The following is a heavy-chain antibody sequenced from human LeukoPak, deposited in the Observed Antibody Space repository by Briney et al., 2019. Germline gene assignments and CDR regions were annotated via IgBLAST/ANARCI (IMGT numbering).Heavy chain of an antibody. CDR1: GGSFSGYY. CDR2: INHSGST. J-gene: IGHJ4*02. CDR3: ARGGHYGSGRNKLYYFDY. Sequence: SETLSLTCAVYGGSFSGYYWSWIRQPPGKGLEWIGEINHSGSTNYNPSLKSRVTISVDTSKNQFSLKLSSVTAADTAVYYCARGGHYGSGRNKLYYFDYWGQGTLVTVSS. V-gene: IGHV4-34*01. D-gene: IGHD3-10*01.